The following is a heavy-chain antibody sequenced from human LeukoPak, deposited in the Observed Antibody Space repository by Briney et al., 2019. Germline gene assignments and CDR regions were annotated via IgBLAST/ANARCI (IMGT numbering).Heavy chain of an antibody. Sequence: GRSLRLSCAASGFTFNTYTIYWVRQAPGKGLEWVAVISYDESNKYYADSVKGRFTISRDNSRNTLYLQMNSLRAEDTAVYYCANLKYSGYDQSYWGQGTLVTVSS. J-gene: IGHJ4*02. V-gene: IGHV3-30-3*01. CDR1: GFTFNTYT. D-gene: IGHD5-12*01. CDR3: ANLKYSGYDQSY. CDR2: ISYDESNK.